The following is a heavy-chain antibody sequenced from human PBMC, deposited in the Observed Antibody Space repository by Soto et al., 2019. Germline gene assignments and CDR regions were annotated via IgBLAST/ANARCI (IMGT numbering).Heavy chain of an antibody. D-gene: IGHD2-15*01. Sequence: GGSLRLSCAASGFTVSSNYMSWVRQAPGKGLEWVSVIYSGGSTYYADSVKGRFTISRDNSKNTLYLQMNSLRAEDTAVYYCARGYCSGGSCYSVVGKFDYWGQGTLVTVSS. CDR3: ARGYCSGGSCYSVVGKFDY. CDR1: GFTVSSNY. J-gene: IGHJ4*02. V-gene: IGHV3-66*01. CDR2: IYSGGST.